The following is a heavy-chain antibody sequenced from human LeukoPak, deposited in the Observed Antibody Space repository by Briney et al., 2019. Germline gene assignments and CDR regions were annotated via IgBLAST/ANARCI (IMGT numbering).Heavy chain of an antibody. V-gene: IGHV3-9*01. J-gene: IGHJ5*02. CDR2: ISWNSGSI. CDR1: GFIFDDYA. CDR3: AKGGSYDSSGPYNWFDP. Sequence: GGSLRLSCAASGFIFDDYAIHWVRQAPGKGLEWVSGISWNSGSIGYADSVKGRFTISRDNAKNSLYLQMNSLRAEDTALYYCAKGGSYDSSGPYNWFDPWGQGTLVTVSS. D-gene: IGHD3-22*01.